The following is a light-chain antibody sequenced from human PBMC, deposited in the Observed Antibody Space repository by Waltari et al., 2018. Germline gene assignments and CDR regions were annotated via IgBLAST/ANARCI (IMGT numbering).Light chain of an antibody. CDR3: LQASSFPLT. CDR1: QGISIW. CDR2: DAS. V-gene: IGKV1-12*01. J-gene: IGKJ4*01. Sequence: DIQMTQSPSFVPASVGARVTLPCRASQGISIWLAWYQQKPGRAPKLLIYDASSLQSGVPSRFSGSGSGTDFILTISSLQPEDFATYYCLQASSFPLTLGGGTKVEIK.